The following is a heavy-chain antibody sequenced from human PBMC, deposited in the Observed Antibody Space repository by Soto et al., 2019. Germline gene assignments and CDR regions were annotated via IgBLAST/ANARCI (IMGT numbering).Heavy chain of an antibody. CDR1: GFTFSDYY. CDR3: ASPLSIPYNWNANDAFDI. V-gene: IGHV3-11*06. J-gene: IGHJ3*02. CDR2: ISSSSSYT. D-gene: IGHD1-20*01. Sequence: QVQLVESGGVLVKPGGSLRLSCAASGFTFSDYYMSWIRQAPGKGLEGVSYISSSSSYTNYADSVKGRFTISRDNAKNSLYLQMNSLRAEDTAVYYCASPLSIPYNWNANDAFDIWGQGTMVTVSS.